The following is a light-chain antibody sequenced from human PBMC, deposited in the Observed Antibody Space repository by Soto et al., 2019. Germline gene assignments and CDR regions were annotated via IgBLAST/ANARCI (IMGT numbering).Light chain of an antibody. J-gene: IGLJ3*02. CDR2: SNN. Sequence: QSVLTQPPSASGIPGQRVTISCSGSSSNIGSNTVNWYQQFPGTAPKLLIYSNNQRSSGVPDRFSGSKSGTSASLAISGLQSEDEAEYHCAAWDDSLNGWVFGGGTKLTVL. CDR3: AAWDDSLNGWV. CDR1: SSNIGSNT. V-gene: IGLV1-44*01.